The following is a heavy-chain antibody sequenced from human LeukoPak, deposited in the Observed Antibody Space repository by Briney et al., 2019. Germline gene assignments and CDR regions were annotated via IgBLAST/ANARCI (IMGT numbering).Heavy chain of an antibody. CDR2: IYTSGST. Sequence: SETLSLTCTVSGGSISSYYWSWIRQPAGKGLEWIGRIYTSGSTNYNPSLKSRVTISVDRSKNQFSLKLSSVTAADTAVYYCARVSPWDYDFWSGHFDYWGQGTLVTVSS. D-gene: IGHD3-3*01. CDR3: ARVSPWDYDFWSGHFDY. CDR1: GGSISSYY. V-gene: IGHV4-4*07. J-gene: IGHJ4*02.